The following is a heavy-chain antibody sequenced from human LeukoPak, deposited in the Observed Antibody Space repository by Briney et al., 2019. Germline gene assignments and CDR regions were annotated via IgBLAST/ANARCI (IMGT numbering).Heavy chain of an antibody. Sequence: ASVKVSCKVSGYTLTELSMHWVRQAPGKGLEWMGGFDPEDGETIYAQKFQGRVTMTEDTSTDTAYMELSSLRSEDTAVYYRATTPPRYCSGGSCYSDAFDIWGQGTMVTVSS. D-gene: IGHD2-15*01. CDR1: GYTLTELS. CDR3: ATTPPRYCSGGSCYSDAFDI. CDR2: FDPEDGET. J-gene: IGHJ3*02. V-gene: IGHV1-24*01.